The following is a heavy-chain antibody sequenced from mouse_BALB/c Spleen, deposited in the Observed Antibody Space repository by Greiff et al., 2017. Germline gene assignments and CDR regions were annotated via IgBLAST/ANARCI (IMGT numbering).Heavy chain of an antibody. Sequence: QVHVKQSGPSLVQPSQSLSITCTVSGFSLTSYGVHWVRQSPGKGLEWLGVIWRGGSTDYNAAFMSRLSITKDNSKSQVFFKMNSLQADDTAIYYCAILTGTYYAMDYWGQGTSVTVSS. J-gene: IGHJ4*01. V-gene: IGHV2-5-1*01. CDR1: GFSLTSYG. D-gene: IGHD4-1*01. CDR2: IWRGGST. CDR3: AILTGTYYAMDY.